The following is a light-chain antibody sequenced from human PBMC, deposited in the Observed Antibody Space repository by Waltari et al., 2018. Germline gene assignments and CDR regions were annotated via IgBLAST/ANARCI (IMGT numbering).Light chain of an antibody. J-gene: IGKJ5*01. Sequence: VLTQTPPSLYVTHGQPASLSCQPGDSLLHTDGKTYLYWYLQKSGQSPQLLIYEVSSRFSGVPDRISGSGSGTDFTLKISRVEAEDVGVYYCMQSIELPTFGQGTRLEIK. CDR2: EVS. CDR1: DSLLHTDGKTY. CDR3: MQSIELPT. V-gene: IGKV2D-29*02.